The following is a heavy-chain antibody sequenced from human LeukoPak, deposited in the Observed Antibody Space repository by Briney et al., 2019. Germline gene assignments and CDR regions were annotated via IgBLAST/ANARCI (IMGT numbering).Heavy chain of an antibody. J-gene: IGHJ6*02. Sequence: PSQTLSLTCTVSGGSISSGDYYWSWIRQPPGKGLEWIGYIYYSGSTNYNPSLKSRVTISVDTSKNQFSLKLSSVTAADTAVYYCASIAAAGRYYYYGMDVWGQGTTVTVSS. D-gene: IGHD6-13*01. CDR1: GGSISSGDYY. V-gene: IGHV4-30-4*01. CDR3: ASIAAAGRYYYYGMDV. CDR2: IYYSGST.